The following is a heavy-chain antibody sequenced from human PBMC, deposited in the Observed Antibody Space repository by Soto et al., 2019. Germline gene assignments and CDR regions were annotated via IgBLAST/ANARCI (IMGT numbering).Heavy chain of an antibody. Sequence: SETLSLTCTVSGGSISSYYWSWIRQPPGKGLEWIGYIYYSGSTNYNPSLKSRVTISVDTSKNQFSLKLSSVTAADTAVYYCARASESEQLVPLGLWGQGTLVTVSS. D-gene: IGHD6-6*01. CDR2: IYYSGST. J-gene: IGHJ4*02. CDR3: ARASESEQLVPLGL. V-gene: IGHV4-59*01. CDR1: GGSISSYY.